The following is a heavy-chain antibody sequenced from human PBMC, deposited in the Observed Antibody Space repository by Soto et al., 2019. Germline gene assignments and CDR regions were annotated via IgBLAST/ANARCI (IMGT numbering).Heavy chain of an antibody. V-gene: IGHV3-23*01. CDR2: ISGSGIST. Sequence: EVQLLESGGGLVQPGGSLRLSCAASGFTFSSYAMSWVRQAPGKGLEWVSAISGSGISTYYANSVKGRFTISRDNSKNTLYLQMNSLRAEDTAVYYCAKEKAYSSGWDGMDVWGQGTAVTVSS. J-gene: IGHJ6*02. CDR1: GFTFSSYA. D-gene: IGHD6-19*01. CDR3: AKEKAYSSGWDGMDV.